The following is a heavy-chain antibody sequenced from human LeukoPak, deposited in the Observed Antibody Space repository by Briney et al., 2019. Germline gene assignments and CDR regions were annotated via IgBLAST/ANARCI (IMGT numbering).Heavy chain of an antibody. CDR1: GGSISSSSYY. CDR2: IYYSGST. Sequence: PSETLSLTCTVSGGSISSSSYYWGWIRQPPGKGLEWIGSIYYSGSTYYNPSLKSRVTIFVDTSKNQFSLKLSSVTAADTAVYYCARINYDFWSGYYTIDYWGLGTLVTVSS. V-gene: IGHV4-39*01. J-gene: IGHJ4*02. CDR3: ARINYDFWSGYYTIDY. D-gene: IGHD3-3*01.